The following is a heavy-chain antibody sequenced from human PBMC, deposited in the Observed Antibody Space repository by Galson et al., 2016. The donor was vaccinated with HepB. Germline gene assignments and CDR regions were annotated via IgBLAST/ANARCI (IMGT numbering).Heavy chain of an antibody. CDR1: GFAFSGSA. CDR3: ARGGNYGYT. V-gene: IGHV3-30*14. J-gene: IGHJ4*02. CDR2: ISYRGSDK. Sequence: SLRLSCAASGFAFSGSAMHWVRQAPGKGLEWVAAISYRGSDKYYADSVKGRVTISRDNSKNTLYLQMNSLRVEDTAVYYCARGGNYGYTWGLGTLVTVSS. D-gene: IGHD1-26*01.